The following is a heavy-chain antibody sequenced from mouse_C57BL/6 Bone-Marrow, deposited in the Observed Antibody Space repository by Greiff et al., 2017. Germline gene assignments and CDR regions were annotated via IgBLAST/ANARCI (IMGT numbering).Heavy chain of an antibody. J-gene: IGHJ1*03. CDR2: INPTNGGT. V-gene: IGHV1-19*01. Sequence: VQLQQSGPVLVKPGASVKMSCKASGYTFTDYYMTWVKQSHGKSLEWIGVINPTNGGTSYNQKFKGKATLTVDKSSSTAYMELNSLTSEGSAVYYCARYSKGCFDVWGTGTTVTVSA. CDR1: GYTFTDYY. CDR3: ARYSKGCFDV. D-gene: IGHD2-5*01.